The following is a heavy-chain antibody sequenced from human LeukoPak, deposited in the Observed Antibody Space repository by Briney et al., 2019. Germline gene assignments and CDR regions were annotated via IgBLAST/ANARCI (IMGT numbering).Heavy chain of an antibody. CDR3: ARVVSVDWFDP. D-gene: IGHD2-21*01. CDR2: ISVYSGDT. CDR1: GYTFSNYG. V-gene: IGHV1-18*01. Sequence: ASVKVSCKTSGYTFSNYGITWVRQAPGQGLEWMGWISVYSGDTKYAQNFQGRFTMTTDKSTSTAYMELRSLRFDDTAVYYCARVVSVDWFDPWGQGTLVTVSS. J-gene: IGHJ5*02.